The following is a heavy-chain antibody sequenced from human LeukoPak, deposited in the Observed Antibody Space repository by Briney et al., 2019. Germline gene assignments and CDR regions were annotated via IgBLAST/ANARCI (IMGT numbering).Heavy chain of an antibody. V-gene: IGHV3-20*04. J-gene: IGHJ4*02. D-gene: IGHD3-22*01. CDR1: GFTFDDYG. CDR2: INWNGGST. Sequence: GGSLRLSCAASGFTFDDYGMSWVRQAPGKGLEWVSGINWNGGSTGYADSVKDRFTISRDNSENTLYLQMNSLRVEDTAVYYCAKAKPPTRHHDSSGYDYWGQGTLVTVSS. CDR3: AKAKPPTRHHDSSGYDY.